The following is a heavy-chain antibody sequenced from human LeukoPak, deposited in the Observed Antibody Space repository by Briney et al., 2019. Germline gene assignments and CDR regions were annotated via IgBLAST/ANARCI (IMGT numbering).Heavy chain of an antibody. CDR2: ISSSGSYI. V-gene: IGHV3-21*01. D-gene: IGHD3-22*01. CDR3: ARLDSGGYYFDLG. J-gene: IGHJ4*02. Sequence: PGGSLRLSCAASGFTFSNYHMNWVRQAPGKGLEWVSSISSSGSYIYYADSVKGRSTVSRDNAKNSLYLQMNSLRADDTAVYYCARLDSGGYYFDLGWGQGTLVTVSS. CDR1: GFTFSNYH.